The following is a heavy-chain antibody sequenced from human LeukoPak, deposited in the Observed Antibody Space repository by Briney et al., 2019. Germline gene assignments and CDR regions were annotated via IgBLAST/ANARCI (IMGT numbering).Heavy chain of an antibody. CDR3: ARLRGGSYYFDY. CDR1: GGSFSGYY. V-gene: IGHV4-34*01. Sequence: PSETLSLTCTIYGGSFSGYYWSWIRQPPGKGLEWIGEINRSGSTNYNPSLKSRVTISVDTSKNQFSLKLSSVTAADTAVYYCARLRGGSYYFDYWGQGTLVTVSS. D-gene: IGHD1-26*01. CDR2: INRSGST. J-gene: IGHJ4*02.